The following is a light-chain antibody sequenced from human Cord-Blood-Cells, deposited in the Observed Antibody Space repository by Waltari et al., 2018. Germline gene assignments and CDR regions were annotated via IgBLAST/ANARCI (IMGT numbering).Light chain of an antibody. CDR1: QSISSY. Sequence: DIQMTQSPSSLSASVGDRVTITCRASQSISSYLNWYQQKPGKATKLLIYAASSLQSWVPSRFSGSGSGTDFTLTISSLQPEDFATYYCQQSYSTPMYTFGQGTKLEIK. J-gene: IGKJ2*01. CDR3: QQSYSTPMYT. V-gene: IGKV1-39*01. CDR2: AAS.